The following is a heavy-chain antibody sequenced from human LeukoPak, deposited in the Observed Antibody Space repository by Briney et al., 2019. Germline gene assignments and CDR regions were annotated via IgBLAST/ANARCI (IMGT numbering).Heavy chain of an antibody. D-gene: IGHD6-19*01. V-gene: IGHV3-11*06. CDR1: GFTFSDYY. CDR3: ARDRGRVAGEYFDY. Sequence: GGSLRLSCAASGFTFSDYYMSWSRQAPGKGLEWVSYISSSGSSTKYADSVKGRFTISRDNAKNSLYLQMNSLRVEDTAVYYCARDRGRVAGEYFDYWGQGTLVTVSS. CDR2: ISSSGSST. J-gene: IGHJ4*02.